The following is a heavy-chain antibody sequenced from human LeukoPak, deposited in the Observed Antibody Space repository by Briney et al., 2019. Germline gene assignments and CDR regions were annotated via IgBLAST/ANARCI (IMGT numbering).Heavy chain of an antibody. CDR1: GNYW. Sequence: GGSLRLSCAASGNYWMHWVRQAPGKGLVWVSHINSDGSWTGYADSVKGRFTISRDNSKNTVFLQMNSLRAEDTAVYYCAKGVGYGGMDVWGQGTTVTVSS. CDR3: AKGVGYGGMDV. J-gene: IGHJ6*02. CDR2: INSDGSWT. V-gene: IGHV3-74*01. D-gene: IGHD2-8*01.